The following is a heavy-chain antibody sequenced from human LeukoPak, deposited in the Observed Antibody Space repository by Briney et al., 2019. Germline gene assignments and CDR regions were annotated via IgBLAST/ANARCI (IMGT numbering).Heavy chain of an antibody. Sequence: ASVSVSFRASGYTFTIYYMHWVRQAPGQGREGVGIINPSGGSTSYAQKFQGRVTMTRDTSTSTVYMELSSLRSEDTAVYYCARDPPYYDFWSGMDVWGQGTTVTVSS. CDR1: GYTFTIYY. CDR2: INPSGGST. J-gene: IGHJ6*02. V-gene: IGHV1-46*01. CDR3: ARDPPYYDFWSGMDV. D-gene: IGHD3-3*01.